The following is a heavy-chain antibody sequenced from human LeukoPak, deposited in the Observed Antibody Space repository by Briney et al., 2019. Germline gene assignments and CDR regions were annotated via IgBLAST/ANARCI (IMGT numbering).Heavy chain of an antibody. J-gene: IGHJ4*02. CDR2: INHSGST. V-gene: IGHV4-34*01. D-gene: IGHD3-16*01. CDR1: GGSFSGYY. CDR3: ASTDSQNFGD. Sequence: SETLSLTCAVYGGSFSGYYWSWIRQPPGKGLEWIGEINHSGSTNYNPSLKSRVTISVDTSKNQFSLKLSSVTAADTAVYYCASTDSQNFGDWGQGTLDTISS.